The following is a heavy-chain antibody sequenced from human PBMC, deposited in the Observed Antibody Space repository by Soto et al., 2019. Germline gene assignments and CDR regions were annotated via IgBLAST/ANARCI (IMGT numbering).Heavy chain of an antibody. CDR1: GFTFSSYA. J-gene: IGHJ5*02. V-gene: IGHV3-23*01. D-gene: IGHD3-22*01. CDR3: AKDGVDSSGPRGS. CDR2: ISGGFST. Sequence: EVKLLESGGGLIQPGGSLRLSCAASGFTFSSYAMSWVRQAPGKGLEWVSAISGGFSTYYADSVKGRFTISRDNSKNSLYLQMNSLRAEDTAVYYCAKDGVDSSGPRGSWGQGTLVTVSS.